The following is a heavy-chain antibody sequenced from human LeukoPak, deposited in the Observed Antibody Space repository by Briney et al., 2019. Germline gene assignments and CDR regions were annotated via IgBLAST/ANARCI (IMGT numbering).Heavy chain of an antibody. CDR3: ARRSSSWYKEQSFDY. CDR2: INHSGST. V-gene: IGHV4-34*01. CDR1: GGSFSGYY. D-gene: IGHD6-13*01. Sequence: SETLSLTCAVYGGSFSGYYWSWIRQPPGKGLEWIGEINHSGSTNYNPSLKSRVTISVDTSKNQFSLKLSSVTAADTAVYYCARRSSSWYKEQSFDYWGQGTLVTVSS. J-gene: IGHJ4*02.